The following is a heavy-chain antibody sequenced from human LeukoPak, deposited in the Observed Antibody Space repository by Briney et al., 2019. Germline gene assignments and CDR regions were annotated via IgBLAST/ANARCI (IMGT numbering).Heavy chain of an antibody. CDR1: GFTLTTYN. D-gene: IGHD6-13*01. J-gene: IGHJ3*02. V-gene: IGHV3-48*02. Sequence: PGGSLRLSCAASGFTLTTYNMNWVRQAPGKGLEWLSYISSSSTTIYYADSVKGRFTISRDNAKNSLFLQMDSLRDEDTAVYYCAREASSSWSSFDICGQGTMVTVSS. CDR3: AREASSSWSSFDI. CDR2: ISSSSTTI.